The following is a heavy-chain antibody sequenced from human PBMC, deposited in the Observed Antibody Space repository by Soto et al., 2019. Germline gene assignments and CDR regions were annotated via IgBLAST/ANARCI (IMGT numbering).Heavy chain of an antibody. CDR1: GYTFSSHE. J-gene: IGHJ4*02. D-gene: IGHD6-19*01. CDR2: MNPNSGNT. Sequence: VASVKVSCKASGYTFSSHEINWVRQATGQGLEWMGWMNPNSGNTGYAQKFQGRVTMTRNTSISTAYMELSSLRSEDTAVYYCARGELGNGWGGGCWGQGTLVTVSS. CDR3: ARGELGNGWGGGC. V-gene: IGHV1-8*01.